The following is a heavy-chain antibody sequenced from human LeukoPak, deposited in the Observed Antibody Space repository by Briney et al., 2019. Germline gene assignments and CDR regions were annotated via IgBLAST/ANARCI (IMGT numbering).Heavy chain of an antibody. CDR2: IYPGDSDT. V-gene: IGHV5-51*01. D-gene: IGHD3-3*01. Sequence: GESLKISCKGSGYSFTSYWIGWVRQMPGKGLEWMGIIYPGDSDTRYSPSFQGQVTISADKSISTAYLQWSSLKASATAMYYCARAGTIFGVVTQFDPWGQGTLVTVSS. CDR1: GYSFTSYW. J-gene: IGHJ5*02. CDR3: ARAGTIFGVVTQFDP.